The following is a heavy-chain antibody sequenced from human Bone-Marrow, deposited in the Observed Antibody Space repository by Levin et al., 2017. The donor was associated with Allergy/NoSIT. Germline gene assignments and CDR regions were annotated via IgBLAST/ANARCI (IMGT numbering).Heavy chain of an antibody. CDR3: ASIDSVDV. D-gene: IGHD2/OR15-2a*01. CDR1: GGSLSETNW. V-gene: IGHV4/OR15-8*02. CDR2: VSPSGDT. Sequence: ASETLSLTCDVSGGSLSETNWWSWVRRSPGKGLEWIGEVSPSGDTNYNPSLKNRVTLSIDASKNQFFLRLFSMTAADTALYYCASIDSVDVWGQGIMVTVSS. J-gene: IGHJ3*01.